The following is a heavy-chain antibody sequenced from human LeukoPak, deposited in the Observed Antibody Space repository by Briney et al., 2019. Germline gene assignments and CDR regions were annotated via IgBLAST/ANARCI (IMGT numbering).Heavy chain of an antibody. CDR1: AFPLRNAW. CDR3: TTGQASATHDGY. Sequence: GLSLRLLNVASAFPLRNAWMSWVPQAPGRGLEGAGHIQSETDCGTADYTAPVKGRFTISRDDSQNTHYLQMNGLKNEDTAVYYCTTGQASATHDGYWGQGTLVTVSS. J-gene: IGHJ4*02. D-gene: IGHD3-10*01. V-gene: IGHV3-15*01. CDR2: IQSETDCGTA.